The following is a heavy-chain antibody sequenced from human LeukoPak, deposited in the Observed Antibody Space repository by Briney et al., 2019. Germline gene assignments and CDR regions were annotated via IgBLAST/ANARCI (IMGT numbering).Heavy chain of an antibody. J-gene: IGHJ3*02. V-gene: IGHV4-34*01. CDR3: ARGGIRYFDWFPNRDAFDI. CDR1: GGSFSGYY. D-gene: IGHD3-9*01. Sequence: SETLSLTCAVYGGSFSGYYWSWIRQPPGKGLEWIGEINHSGSTNYNPSLKSRVTISVDTSKNQFSLKLSSVTAADTAVYYCARGGIRYFDWFPNRDAFDIWGQGTMVTVSS. CDR2: INHSGST.